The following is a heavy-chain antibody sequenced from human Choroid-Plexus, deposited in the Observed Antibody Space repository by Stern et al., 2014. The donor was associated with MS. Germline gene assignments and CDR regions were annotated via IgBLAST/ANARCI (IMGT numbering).Heavy chain of an antibody. CDR1: GFTFGSCA. V-gene: IGHV3-30*18. CDR3: AKDRQYLTYFFDH. J-gene: IGHJ5*02. D-gene: IGHD2/OR15-2a*01. Sequence: VKLVESGGGVVQPGRPLRLSCVASGFTFGSCAMHWVRQAPGKGLEWVAGVSYDGSNKYYADSVKGRFTISRDNSQNTLYMQMSSLRPEDPAVYYCAKDRQYLTYFFDHWGQGSLVTVSS. CDR2: VSYDGSNK.